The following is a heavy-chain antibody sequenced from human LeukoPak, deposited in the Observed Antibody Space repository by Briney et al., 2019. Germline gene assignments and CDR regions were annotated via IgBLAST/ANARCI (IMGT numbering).Heavy chain of an antibody. J-gene: IGHJ5*02. V-gene: IGHV4-34*01. CDR3: ARHYGP. D-gene: IGHD3-16*01. Sequence: SETLSLTCAVYGGSFSGYYWSWIRPPPGKGLGWIGEINLSGSTNYNPSLKSAATISVDTSKNQSSLKLNSGTATDTAVYSCARHYGPWGQGTLVTVSS. CDR1: GGSFSGYY. CDR2: INLSGST.